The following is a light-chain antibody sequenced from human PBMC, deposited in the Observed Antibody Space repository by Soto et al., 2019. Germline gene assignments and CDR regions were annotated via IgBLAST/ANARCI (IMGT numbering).Light chain of an antibody. V-gene: IGKV2-24*01. CDR3: MQATQSYT. CDR1: QSLVHSVGNTY. Sequence: DIVMTQTPLSSPVTLGQPASSSCRSSQSLVHSVGNTYLSWLQQRPGQPPRLLIYKISNRFSVVPDRFSGSGAGTAFTLKISSVEAEDVGVYYCMQATQSYTFGHGTKLEIK. CDR2: KIS. J-gene: IGKJ2*01.